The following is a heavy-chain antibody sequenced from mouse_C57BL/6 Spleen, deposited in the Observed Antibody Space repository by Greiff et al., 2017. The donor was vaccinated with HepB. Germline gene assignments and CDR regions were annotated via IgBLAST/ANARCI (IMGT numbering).Heavy chain of an antibody. CDR2: INPSSGYT. V-gene: IGHV1-7*01. D-gene: IGHD2-2*01. J-gene: IGHJ4*01. CDR1: GYTFTSYW. CDR3: ARDGYDPYDAMDY. Sequence: QVQLKQSGAELAKPGASVKLSCKASGYTFTSYWMHWVKQRPGQGLEWIGYINPSSGYTKYNQKFKDKATLTADKSSSTAYMQLSSLTYEDSAVYYCARDGYDPYDAMDYWGQGTSVTVSS.